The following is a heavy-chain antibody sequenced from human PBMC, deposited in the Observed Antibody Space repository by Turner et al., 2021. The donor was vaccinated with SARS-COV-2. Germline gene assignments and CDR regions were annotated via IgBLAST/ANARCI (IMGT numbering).Heavy chain of an antibody. CDR2: ISGSGGTT. D-gene: IGHD3-10*01. J-gene: IGHJ6*02. Sequence: EVHLLESLGGLVWLGGSLRLSFAASVSTFSSYALSWVRQGPGKGLEWDSNISGSGGTTYYADSVKGRFTISRDNTKNTLYLQMNSLRAEDTAVYYCALYDEFGGDINYYYYYGMDVWGQGTTVTVSS. CDR3: ALYDEFGGDINYYYYYGMDV. CDR1: VSTFSSYA. V-gene: IGHV3-23*01.